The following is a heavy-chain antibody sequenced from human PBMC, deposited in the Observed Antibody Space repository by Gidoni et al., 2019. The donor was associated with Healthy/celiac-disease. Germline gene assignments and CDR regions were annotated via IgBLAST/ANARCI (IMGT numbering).Heavy chain of an antibody. CDR3: ARDMREYCGGDCYSPTDY. V-gene: IGHV3-33*01. J-gene: IGHJ4*02. D-gene: IGHD2-21*02. Sequence: SGFTFSSYGMHWVRQAPGKGLEWVAVIWYDGSNKYYADSVKGRFTISRDNSKNTLYLQMNSLRAEDTAVYYCARDMREYCGGDCYSPTDYWGQGTLVTVSS. CDR2: IWYDGSNK. CDR1: GFTFSSYG.